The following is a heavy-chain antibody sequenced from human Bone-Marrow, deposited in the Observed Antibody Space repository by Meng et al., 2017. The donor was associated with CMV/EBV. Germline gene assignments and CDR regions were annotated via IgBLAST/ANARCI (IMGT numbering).Heavy chain of an antibody. CDR3: ARDPGGSSSMLYYYCGMYV. V-gene: IGHV1-69*04. CDR1: GGTFSSYT. J-gene: IGHJ6*02. D-gene: IGHD6-6*01. Sequence: SVKVSCKASGGTFSSYTISWVRQAPGQGLEWMGRIIPILGIANYAQKFQGRVTITADKSTSTAYMELSSLRSEDTAVYYCARDPGGSSSMLYYYCGMYVWGQGATVTVSS. CDR2: IIPILGIA.